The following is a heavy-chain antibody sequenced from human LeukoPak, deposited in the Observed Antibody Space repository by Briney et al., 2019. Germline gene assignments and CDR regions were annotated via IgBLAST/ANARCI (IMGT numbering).Heavy chain of an antibody. CDR1: GITYSTHG. J-gene: IGHJ4*02. CDR3: AKGGSAGYYFDY. CDR2: ILYDASNK. D-gene: IGHD3-10*01. V-gene: IGHV3-33*06. Sequence: GSPLTHFRSPSGITYSTHGMHCLPQPPGKAGEWVAVILYDASNKYYAASVKGRFTVSRDNSKNTLYLQMNTLRAEDTAVYYCAKGGSAGYYFDYWGQGTLVTVSS.